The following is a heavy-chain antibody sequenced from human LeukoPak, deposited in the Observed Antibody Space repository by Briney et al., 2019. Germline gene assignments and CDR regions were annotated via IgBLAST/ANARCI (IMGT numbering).Heavy chain of an antibody. J-gene: IGHJ4*02. CDR1: GFTFSSYW. CDR3: ARDPVEWELLLDY. V-gene: IGHV3-7*01. D-gene: IGHD1-26*01. Sequence: GGSLRLSCTASGFTFSSYWMGWVRQAPGKRLEWVANMNIDGSEKYYADSAKGRFTISRDNARNSVYLQMNSLRVEDTAVYYCARDPVEWELLLDYWGQGTLVTVSS. CDR2: MNIDGSEK.